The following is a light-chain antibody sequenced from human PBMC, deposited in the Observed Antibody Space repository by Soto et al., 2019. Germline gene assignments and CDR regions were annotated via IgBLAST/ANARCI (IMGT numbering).Light chain of an antibody. CDR1: QGIDNH. CDR2: AAS. J-gene: IGKJ4*01. V-gene: IGKV1-27*01. CDR3: QKCKVAPFT. Sequence: DIQMTLSPSSLSASVGDRVAITCRASQGIDNHLAWYQQKPGKAPKLLIYAASTLQSGVPSRFTGSGSGTDFTLTISSLQPEDAATYYCQKCKVAPFTFGGGTKVDIK.